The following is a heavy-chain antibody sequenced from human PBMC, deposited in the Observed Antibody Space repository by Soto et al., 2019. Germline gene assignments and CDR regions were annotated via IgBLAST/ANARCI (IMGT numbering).Heavy chain of an antibody. Sequence: QVQLQQWGAGLLKPSETLSLTCAVYGGSFSGYYWSWIRQPPGKGLEWIGEINHSGSTNYNPSLKSRVTISVDTSRNQFSLKLSSVTAADTTVYYCARGLRPAVTIDYWGQGTLVTVSS. V-gene: IGHV4-34*01. CDR3: ARGLRPAVTIDY. D-gene: IGHD4-17*01. CDR1: GGSFSGYY. CDR2: INHSGST. J-gene: IGHJ4*02.